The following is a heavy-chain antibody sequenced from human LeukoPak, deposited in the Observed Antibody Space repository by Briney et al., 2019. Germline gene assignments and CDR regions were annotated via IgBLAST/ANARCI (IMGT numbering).Heavy chain of an antibody. D-gene: IGHD6-19*01. Sequence: GGSLRLSCAASGFTFSSHTVTWVRQAPGRGLEWVSSISSSSSFIHYADSVRGRFTISRDNAKKSLYLQMNSLRAEDTAVYYCAKMGLKQWPYNYFDYWGQGTLVTVSS. CDR1: GFTFSSHT. J-gene: IGHJ4*02. CDR3: AKMGLKQWPYNYFDY. V-gene: IGHV3-21*04. CDR2: ISSSSSFI.